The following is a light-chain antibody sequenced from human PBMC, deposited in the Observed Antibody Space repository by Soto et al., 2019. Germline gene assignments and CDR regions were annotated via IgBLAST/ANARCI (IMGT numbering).Light chain of an antibody. CDR2: EVS. CDR1: SSDVGSYNR. Sequence: QSALTQPPSVSGSPGQSVTISCTGTSSDVGSYNRVSWYQQPPGTAPKLMIYEVSNRPSGVPDRFSGSKSGNTASLTISGLQPEGEADYYCNSYTSSNTYVFGTGTKLTVL. J-gene: IGLJ1*01. V-gene: IGLV2-18*02. CDR3: NSYTSSNTYV.